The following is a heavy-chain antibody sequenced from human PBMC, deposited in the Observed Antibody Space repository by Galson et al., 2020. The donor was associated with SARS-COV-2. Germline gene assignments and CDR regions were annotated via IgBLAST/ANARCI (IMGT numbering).Heavy chain of an antibody. CDR2: IHHGGNT. D-gene: IGHD5-12*01. CDR1: GGSIIGDDW. V-gene: IGHV4-4*02. J-gene: IGHJ5*02. Sequence: SETLSLTCAVSGGSIIGDDWWTWVRQPPGKGLEWTGEIHHGGNTNYNPSLKNRVTLWVDKSKNQFSLNLNSVTAADTAVYFCARLQRGPDYSFFWFDPWGQGTLVTVSS. CDR3: ARLQRGPDYSFFWFDP.